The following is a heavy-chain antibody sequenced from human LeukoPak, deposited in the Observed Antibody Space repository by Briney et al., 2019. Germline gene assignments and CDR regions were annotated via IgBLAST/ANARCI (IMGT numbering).Heavy chain of an antibody. CDR1: GFTFDDYG. J-gene: IGHJ6*03. D-gene: IGHD1-14*01. CDR2: INWNGGST. Sequence: PGGSLRLSCAASGFTFDDYGMSWVRQAPGKGLEWVSGINWNGGSTGYADSVKGRFTISRDNAKNSLYLQVNSLRAEDTALYYCARVPELQTYYVDVWGKGTTVTVSS. V-gene: IGHV3-20*04. CDR3: ARVPELQTYYVDV.